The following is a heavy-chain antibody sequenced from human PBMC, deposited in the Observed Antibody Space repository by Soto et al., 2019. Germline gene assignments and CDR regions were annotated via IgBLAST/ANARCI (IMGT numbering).Heavy chain of an antibody. D-gene: IGHD5-12*01. CDR3: ASNREMATMTLDY. V-gene: IGHV1-8*01. Sequence: VASVKVSCKASGYTFTSYDINWVRQATGQGLEWMGWMNPNSGNTGYAQKFQGRVTMTRNTSISTAYMELSSLRSEDTAVYYCASNREMATMTLDYWGQGTLVTVSS. J-gene: IGHJ4*02. CDR2: MNPNSGNT. CDR1: GYTFTSYD.